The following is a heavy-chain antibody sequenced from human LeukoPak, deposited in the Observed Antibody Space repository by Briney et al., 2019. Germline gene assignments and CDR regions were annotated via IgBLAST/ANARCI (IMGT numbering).Heavy chain of an antibody. CDR3: ARGGPVVTAIHHWFDP. CDR2: IIPILGIA. Sequence: ASVKVSCKASGGTFSSYAISWVRQAPGQGLEWMGRIIPILGIANYAQKFQGRVTITADKSTSTAYMELSSLRSEDTAVYYCARGGPVVTAIHHWFDPWGQGTLVTVS. CDR1: GGTFSSYA. V-gene: IGHV1-69*04. D-gene: IGHD2-21*02. J-gene: IGHJ5*02.